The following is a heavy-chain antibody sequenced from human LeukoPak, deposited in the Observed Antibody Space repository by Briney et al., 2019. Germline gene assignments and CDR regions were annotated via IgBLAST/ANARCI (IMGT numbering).Heavy chain of an antibody. CDR1: GFTFSSYE. J-gene: IGHJ6*04. CDR2: ISSSGSTR. Sequence: GGSLRLSCAASGFTFSSYEMNWVRQAPGKVLEWVSYISSSGSTRCYADSLRGRFTIYRDNAKNSLYLQMNSLRAEDTAVYYCAELGITMIGGVWGKGTTVTISS. D-gene: IGHD3-10*02. V-gene: IGHV3-48*03. CDR3: AELGITMIGGV.